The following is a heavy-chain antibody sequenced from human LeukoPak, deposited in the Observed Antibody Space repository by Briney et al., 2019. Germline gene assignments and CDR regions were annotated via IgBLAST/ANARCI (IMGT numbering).Heavy chain of an antibody. V-gene: IGHV4-59*11. Sequence: SETLSLTCTVSGGSISSHYWSWIRQPPGKGLEWMVYIYYSGSTNYNPSLKSRVTISVDTSKNQFSLKLSSVTAADTAVYYCARERQAGPGYDSSGYFDYWGQGTLVTVSS. CDR3: ARERQAGPGYDSSGYFDY. CDR1: GGSISSHY. CDR2: IYYSGST. J-gene: IGHJ4*02. D-gene: IGHD3-22*01.